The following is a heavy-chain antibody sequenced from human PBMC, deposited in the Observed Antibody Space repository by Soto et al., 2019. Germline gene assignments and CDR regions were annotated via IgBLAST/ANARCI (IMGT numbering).Heavy chain of an antibody. V-gene: IGHV1-18*04. CDR1: GYTFTSYG. J-gene: IGHJ4*02. Sequence: ASVKVSCKASGYTFTSYGISWVRQAPGQGLEWMGWISAYNGNTNYAQKLQGRVTMTTDTSTSTAYMELRSLRSDDTAVYYCARGSRTNYYYGSGRPFDYWGQGTLVTV. CDR3: ARGSRTNYYYGSGRPFDY. CDR2: ISAYNGNT. D-gene: IGHD3-10*01.